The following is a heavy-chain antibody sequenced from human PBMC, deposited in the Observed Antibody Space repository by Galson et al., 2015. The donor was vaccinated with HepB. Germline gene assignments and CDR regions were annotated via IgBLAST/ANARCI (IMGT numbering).Heavy chain of an antibody. J-gene: IGHJ6*02. V-gene: IGHV1-69*02. D-gene: IGHD1-1*01. Sequence: SVKVSCKASGGTFSSYTINWMRQAPGQGLEWMGRIIPIIDVTNYAQKFQGRVTITADKSTTTVYMELSSLRSEDTALYYCAKGETATGLPWDYYGLDVWGQGTTVTVSS. CDR3: AKGETATGLPWDYYGLDV. CDR2: IIPIIDVT. CDR1: GGTFSSYT.